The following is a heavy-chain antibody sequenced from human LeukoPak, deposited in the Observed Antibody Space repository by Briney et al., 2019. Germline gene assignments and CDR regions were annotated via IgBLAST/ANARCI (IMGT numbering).Heavy chain of an antibody. CDR1: GFTFSSYW. CDR3: ARDVCPRIAVAGYYYYYYGMDV. Sequence: GGSLRLSCAASGFTFSSYWMSWVRQAPGKGLEWVANIKQDGSEKYYVDSVKGRFTISRDNAKNSLYLQMNSLRAEDTAVYYCARDVCPRIAVAGYYYYYYGMDVWGQGTTVTVSS. D-gene: IGHD6-19*01. V-gene: IGHV3-7*01. CDR2: IKQDGSEK. J-gene: IGHJ6*02.